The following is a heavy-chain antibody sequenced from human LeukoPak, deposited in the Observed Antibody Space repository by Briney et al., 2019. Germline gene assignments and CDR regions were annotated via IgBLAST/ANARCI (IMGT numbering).Heavy chain of an antibody. Sequence: SSVKVSCKASGGTFSSYAICWVRQAPVQGLEWMGGTIPISGTAHYAQKFQSRVTITADKSTSTSYMELSSLRSEDTAVYYCAREELRFLEWPLYYYMDVWGKGTTVTVSS. CDR3: AREELRFLEWPLYYYMDV. V-gene: IGHV1-69*06. CDR2: TIPISGTA. CDR1: GGTFSSYA. D-gene: IGHD3-3*01. J-gene: IGHJ6*03.